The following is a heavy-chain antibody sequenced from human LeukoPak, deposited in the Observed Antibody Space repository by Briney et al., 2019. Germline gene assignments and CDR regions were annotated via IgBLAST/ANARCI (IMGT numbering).Heavy chain of an antibody. CDR3: ARGGYSGYIPY. CDR1: GFTFSDYY. J-gene: IGHJ4*02. CDR2: ITNSGSTI. V-gene: IGHV3-11*04. Sequence: GGSLRRSCAASGFTFSDYYMSWIRQAPGKGLEWVSYITNSGSTIYYADSVKGRFTISRDNAKSSLYLQMNSLRAEDTAVYYCARGGYSGYIPYWGQGTLVTVSS. D-gene: IGHD5-12*01.